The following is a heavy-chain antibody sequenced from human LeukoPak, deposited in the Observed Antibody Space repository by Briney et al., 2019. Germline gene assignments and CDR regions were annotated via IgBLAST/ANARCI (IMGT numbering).Heavy chain of an antibody. Sequence: GSLSLSCAASGFTVSSNYMSWVRPAPGKGLERVSVIYSGGSTYYAASVKGRFTISRDNSKNTLYLQMNSLRAEDTAVYYCARVPPGDYRDYWGQGTLVTVSS. D-gene: IGHD4-17*01. CDR3: ARVPPGDYRDY. CDR2: IYSGGST. J-gene: IGHJ4*02. CDR1: GFTVSSNY. V-gene: IGHV3-66*02.